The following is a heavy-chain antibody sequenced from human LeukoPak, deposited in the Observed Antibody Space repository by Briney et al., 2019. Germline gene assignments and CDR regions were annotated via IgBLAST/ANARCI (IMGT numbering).Heavy chain of an antibody. V-gene: IGHV3-7*02. D-gene: IGHD3/OR15-3a*01. CDR1: GVTFSRFW. CDR2: IQDNGNEK. Sequence: GGSLRLSCAASGVTFSRFWMKWVRQAPGKGRQWVANIQDNGNEKNYVDSVKGRFTISRDNAKNSLYLQMNSLRAEDTAVYYCATYSRDWTGIEYWGQGTLVTVSS. J-gene: IGHJ4*02. CDR3: ATYSRDWTGIEY.